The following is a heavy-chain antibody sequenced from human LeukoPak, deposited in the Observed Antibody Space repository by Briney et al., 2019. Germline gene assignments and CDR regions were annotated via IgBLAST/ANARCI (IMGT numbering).Heavy chain of an antibody. Sequence: GGSLRLSCVVSGLRFRDYGMHWVRQAPGKGLEWVAYIKKTGSETYYVDSVKGRFTITRDNTRNSLFLQMYSLRAEDTAVYFCAREDGYCSGGNCYSYFDSWGQGTLVTVSS. D-gene: IGHD2-15*01. CDR1: GLRFRDYG. CDR3: AREDGYCSGGNCYSYFDS. V-gene: IGHV3-7*01. J-gene: IGHJ4*02. CDR2: IKKTGSET.